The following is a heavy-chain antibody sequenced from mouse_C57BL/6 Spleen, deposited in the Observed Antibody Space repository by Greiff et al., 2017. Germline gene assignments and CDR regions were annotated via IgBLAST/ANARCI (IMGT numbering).Heavy chain of an antibody. D-gene: IGHD2-2*01. J-gene: IGHJ3*01. V-gene: IGHV5-4*01. CDR2: ISDGGSYT. CDR3: GRDQGYDACAY. Sequence: DVQLVESGGGLVKPGGSLKLSCAASGFTFSSYAMSWVRQTPEKRLEWVATISDGGSYTYYPDNVKGRFTISIANAKNNLYLQMSHLKSEDTAMYYCGRDQGYDACAYWGQGTLVTVSA. CDR1: GFTFSSYA.